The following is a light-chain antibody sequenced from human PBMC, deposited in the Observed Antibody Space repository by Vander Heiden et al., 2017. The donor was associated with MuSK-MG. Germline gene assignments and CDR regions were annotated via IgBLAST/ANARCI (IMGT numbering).Light chain of an antibody. J-gene: IGKJ2*01. CDR3: QQADSFPYT. Sequence: DIQMTQSPSSVSASVGDRVTITCRASRDISTWLAWYQQKPGEVPKLIIYEASSLESGVPSRFSGTGSGTDFTLTVSSLQPEDFATYYCQQADSFPYTFGQGTRVEIK. V-gene: IGKV1D-12*01. CDR1: RDISTW. CDR2: EAS.